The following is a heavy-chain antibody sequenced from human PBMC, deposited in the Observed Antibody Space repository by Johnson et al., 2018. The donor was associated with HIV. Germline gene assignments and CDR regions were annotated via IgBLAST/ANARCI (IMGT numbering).Heavy chain of an antibody. CDR2: LSGSGGST. Sequence: VQLVESGEGLVKPGGSLRLSCAASGFSVSNTYMNWVRQAPGKGLDWVSTLSGSGGSTYSADSVKCRFTISRDNSENTLYLQMNSLKTEDTAVYYCATGFGPAFEMWGQGTMVTVSS. CDR1: GFSVSNTY. J-gene: IGHJ3*02. V-gene: IGHV3-23*04. CDR3: ATGFGPAFEM. D-gene: IGHD3-16*01.